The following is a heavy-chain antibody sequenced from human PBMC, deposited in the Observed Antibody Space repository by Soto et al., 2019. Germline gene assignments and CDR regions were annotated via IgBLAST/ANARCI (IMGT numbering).Heavy chain of an antibody. J-gene: IGHJ4*02. CDR1: GGSISGSSYY. Sequence: QLQLQESGPGLVKPSETLSLTCTVSGGSISGSSYYWGWIRQPPGKGLEWIGSIYYSGSTYYNPSLKSRVTISVDTSKNQFSLKLSSVTAADTAVYYCARPSLRGYYFQPINYFDYWGQGTLVTVSS. CDR3: ARPSLRGYYFQPINYFDY. D-gene: IGHD3-10*02. V-gene: IGHV4-39*01. CDR2: IYYSGST.